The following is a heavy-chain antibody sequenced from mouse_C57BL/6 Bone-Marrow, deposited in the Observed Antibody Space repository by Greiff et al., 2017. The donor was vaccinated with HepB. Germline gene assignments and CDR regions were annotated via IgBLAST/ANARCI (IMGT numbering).Heavy chain of an antibody. J-gene: IGHJ3*01. CDR1: GYTFTDYY. V-gene: IGHV1-76*01. Sequence: VQVVESGAELVRPGASVKLSCKASGYTFTDYYINWVKQRPGQGLEWIARIYPGSGNTYYNEKFKGKATLTAEKSSSTAYMQLSSLTSEDSAVYFCARSNYYGSSYDWFAYWGQGTLVTVSA. CDR3: ARSNYYGSSYDWFAY. D-gene: IGHD1-1*01. CDR2: IYPGSGNT.